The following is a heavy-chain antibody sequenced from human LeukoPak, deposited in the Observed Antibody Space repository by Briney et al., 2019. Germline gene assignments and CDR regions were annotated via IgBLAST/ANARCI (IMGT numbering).Heavy chain of an antibody. CDR2: ITGSGGNT. CDR1: GFTFSNYG. Sequence: GGSLRLSCAASGFTFSNYGMNWVRQAPGKGLEWVSGITGSGGNTYYADSVKGRFTISRDNSKNTMYLQMNSLRAEDTAVYYCARGMYNSSGFDYWGQGTLVTVSS. D-gene: IGHD1-20*01. V-gene: IGHV3-23*01. J-gene: IGHJ4*02. CDR3: ARGMYNSSGFDY.